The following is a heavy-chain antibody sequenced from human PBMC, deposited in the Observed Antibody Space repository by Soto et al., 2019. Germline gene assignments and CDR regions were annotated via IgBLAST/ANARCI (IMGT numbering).Heavy chain of an antibody. CDR3: ARDRYSYYDFWSGSLPYYYFGMDV. CDR1: GFTFSSYW. Sequence: SLRLSCAASGFTFSSYWMRWVRQAPGKGLEWVANIKQDGSEKYYVDSVKGRFTISRDNAKNSLYLQMNSLRAEDTAVYYCARDRYSYYDFWSGSLPYYYFGMDVWGQGTTVTVSS. J-gene: IGHJ6*02. D-gene: IGHD3-3*01. V-gene: IGHV3-7*01. CDR2: IKQDGSEK.